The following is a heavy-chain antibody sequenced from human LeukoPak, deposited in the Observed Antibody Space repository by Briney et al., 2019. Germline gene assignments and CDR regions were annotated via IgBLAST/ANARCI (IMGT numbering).Heavy chain of an antibody. D-gene: IGHD3-10*01. Sequence: SSETLSLTCTVSGGSISSYYWSWIRQPPGKGLEWIGYIYYSGSTNYNPSLKSRVTISVDTSKNQFSLKLSSVTAADTAVYYCARGITMVRGVPLNWFDPWGQGTLVTVSS. CDR2: IYYSGST. CDR3: ARGITMVRGVPLNWFDP. CDR1: GGSISSYY. V-gene: IGHV4-59*01. J-gene: IGHJ5*02.